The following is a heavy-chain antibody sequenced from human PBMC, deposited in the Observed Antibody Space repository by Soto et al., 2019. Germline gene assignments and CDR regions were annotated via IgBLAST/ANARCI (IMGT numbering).Heavy chain of an antibody. CDR1: GASIRSTDYY. J-gene: IGHJ5*02. CDR3: VRTAREGAVAPHWFDR. V-gene: IGHV4-30-4*01. Sequence: SETLSLTCTVSGASIRSTDYYWSWIRQAPGKGLEWIGYVYYTGSTYYNPSLTSRLTISVDTSKNQFSLKLTSVTAAETAVYYCVRTAREGAVAPHWFDRWGQGTQVTVSS. CDR2: VYYTGST. D-gene: IGHD2-21*02.